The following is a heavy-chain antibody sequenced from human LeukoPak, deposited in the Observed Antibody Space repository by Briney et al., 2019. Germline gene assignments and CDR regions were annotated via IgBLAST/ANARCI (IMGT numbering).Heavy chain of an antibody. CDR1: GGSFSGYY. J-gene: IGHJ4*02. CDR3: ARDPHCSGGSCYSHNAPVDY. Sequence: SETLSLTCAVYGGSFSGYYWSWIRQPPGKGLEWIGEINHSGSTNYNPSLKSRVTISVDTSKNQFSLKLTSVTAADTAVYYCARDPHCSGGSCYSHNAPVDYWGQGTLVTVSS. D-gene: IGHD2-15*01. V-gene: IGHV4-34*01. CDR2: INHSGST.